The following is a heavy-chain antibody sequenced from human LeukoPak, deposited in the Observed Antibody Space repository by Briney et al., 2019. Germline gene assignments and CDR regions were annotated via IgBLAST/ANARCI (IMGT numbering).Heavy chain of an antibody. CDR2: INPNSGGT. D-gene: IGHD3-10*01. CDR3: ARVPEWFGELLEHFDY. Sequence: ASVKVSCKASGYTSTGYYMHWVRQATGQGLEWMGRINPNSGGTNYAQKFQGRVTMTRDTSISTAYMELSRLRSDDTAVYYCARVPEWFGELLEHFDYWGQGTLVTVSS. V-gene: IGHV1-2*06. CDR1: GYTSTGYY. J-gene: IGHJ4*02.